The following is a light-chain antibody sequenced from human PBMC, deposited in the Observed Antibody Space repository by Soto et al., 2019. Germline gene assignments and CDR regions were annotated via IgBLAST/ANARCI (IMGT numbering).Light chain of an antibody. V-gene: IGKV3-11*01. CDR3: QQRSNWPRT. CDR2: DAS. J-gene: IGKJ5*01. CDR1: QSVSSY. Sequence: EIVLTQSPATLSLSPGERATLSCRASQSVSSYLAWYQQKPGQAPRLLIYDASNRATGIPARFSGSGSGTDFTLTISSLEPEDFAVYYCQQRSNWPRTLGQGKRLEIK.